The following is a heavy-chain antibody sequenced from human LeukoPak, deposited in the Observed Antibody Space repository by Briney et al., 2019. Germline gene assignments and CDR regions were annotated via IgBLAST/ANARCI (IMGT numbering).Heavy chain of an antibody. J-gene: IGHJ5*02. CDR2: IYYSGNT. Sequence: SQTLSLTCTVSGGSFNSGDYYWSWIRQPPGKGLEWIGYIYYSGNTYYNPSLKSRVTISLDTSKNQFSLKLSSVTAADTAVYYCARDLSPHGFDPWGQGTLVTVSS. CDR3: ARDLSPHGFDP. CDR1: GGSFNSGDYY. V-gene: IGHV4-30-4*01.